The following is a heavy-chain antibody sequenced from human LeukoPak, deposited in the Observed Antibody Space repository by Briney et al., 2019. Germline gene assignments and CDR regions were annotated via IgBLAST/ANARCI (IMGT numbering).Heavy chain of an antibody. CDR3: ARSMRGYAILTGYFDY. V-gene: IGHV3-30-3*01. CDR2: ISEDATNK. Sequence: PGGSLRLSCAASGFSSSDYTMQRGRQAPGKGPEWVSGISEDATNKYHADSVKGRFTISRDNSKNTLHLQMDSLRPEDTAVYYCARSMRGYAILTGYFDYWGQGTLVTVSS. J-gene: IGHJ4*02. D-gene: IGHD3-9*01. CDR1: GFSSSDYT.